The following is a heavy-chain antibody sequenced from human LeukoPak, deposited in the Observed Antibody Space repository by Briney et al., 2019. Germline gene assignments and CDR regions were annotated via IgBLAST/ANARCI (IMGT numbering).Heavy chain of an antibody. D-gene: IGHD6-6*01. CDR3: AREFRIAARPGYFDY. CDR1: GYTLTGYY. J-gene: IGHJ4*02. CDR2: INPNSGGT. V-gene: IGHV1-2*02. Sequence: GASVTVSCKASGYTLTGYYMHWVRQAPGQGLEWMGWINPNSGGTNYAQKFQGRVTMTRDTSISTAYMELSRLRSDDTAVYYCAREFRIAARPGYFDYWGQGTLVTVSS.